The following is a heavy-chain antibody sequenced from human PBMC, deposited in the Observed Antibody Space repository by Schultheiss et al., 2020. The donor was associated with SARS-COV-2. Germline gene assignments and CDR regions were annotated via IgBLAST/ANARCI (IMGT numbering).Heavy chain of an antibody. CDR3: ARAPDYYYDSSGTGIDY. J-gene: IGHJ4*02. Sequence: SETLSLTCTVYGGSFSGYYWSWIRQPPGKGLEWIGEINHSGSTKYNSSLKSRVTISVDTSKNQFSLKLNSVTAADTAVYYCARAPDYYYDSSGTGIDYWGQGTLVTVSS. V-gene: IGHV4-34*01. D-gene: IGHD3-22*01. CDR2: INHSGST. CDR1: GGSFSGYY.